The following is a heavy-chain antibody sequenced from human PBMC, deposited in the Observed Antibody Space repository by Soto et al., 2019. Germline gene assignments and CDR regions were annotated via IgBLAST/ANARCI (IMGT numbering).Heavy chain of an antibody. CDR1: GFTFSSYG. V-gene: IGHV3-30*18. CDR2: ISYDGSNK. J-gene: IGHJ4*02. D-gene: IGHD3-3*01. Sequence: GGSLRLSCAASGFTFSSYGMHWVRQAPGKGLEWVAVISYDGSNKYYADSVKGRFTISRDNSKNTLYLQMNSLRAEDTAVYYCAKDQGGSSYYDFWSGYFDYWGQGTLVTVSS. CDR3: AKDQGGSSYYDFWSGYFDY.